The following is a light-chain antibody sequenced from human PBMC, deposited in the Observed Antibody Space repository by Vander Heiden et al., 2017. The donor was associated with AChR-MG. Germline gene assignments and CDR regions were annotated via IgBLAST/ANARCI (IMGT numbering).Light chain of an antibody. Sequence: TVMTQSPATLSVSPGERATLSCRASQSVGSNLAWYQQKPGQAPRLLIYSASTRATGIPARFSGSGSGTEFTLTISSLQSEDFAVYYCQQYNNWPPYTFGQGTKLEIK. CDR3: QQYNNWPPYT. CDR2: SAS. CDR1: QSVGSN. V-gene: IGKV3-15*01. J-gene: IGKJ2*01.